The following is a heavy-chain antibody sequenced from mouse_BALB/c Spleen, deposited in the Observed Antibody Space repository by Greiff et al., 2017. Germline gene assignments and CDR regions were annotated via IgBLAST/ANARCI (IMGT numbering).Heavy chain of an antibody. J-gene: IGHJ4*01. V-gene: IGHV14-3*02. CDR3: TFGITTAFYAMDY. CDR1: GFNIKDTY. CDR2: IDPNSGGT. Sequence: EVQLQESGAELVKPGASVKLSCTASGFNIKDTYMHWVKQRPEQGLEWIGRIDPNSGGTKYNEKFKSKATLTVDKPSSTAYMQLSSLTSEDSAVYYCTFGITTAFYAMDYWGQGTSVTVSS. D-gene: IGHD1-2*01.